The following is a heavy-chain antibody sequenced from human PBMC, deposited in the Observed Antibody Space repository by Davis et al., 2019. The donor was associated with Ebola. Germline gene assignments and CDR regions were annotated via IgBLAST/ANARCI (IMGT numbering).Heavy chain of an antibody. J-gene: IGHJ5*02. CDR3: ARDGCSDSKCYTRTGNLLDP. CDR1: GYMFTAYG. CDR2: ISGYNGRT. D-gene: IGHD5-12*01. Sequence: AASVKVSCKTSGYMFTAYGITWVRQAPGQGLEWRGWISGYNGRTNPAQHVQGRVTLTTDTSTRTAYMELTSLRVDDAAVYYCARDGCSDSKCYTRTGNLLDPWGQGTQVTVSS. V-gene: IGHV1-18*01.